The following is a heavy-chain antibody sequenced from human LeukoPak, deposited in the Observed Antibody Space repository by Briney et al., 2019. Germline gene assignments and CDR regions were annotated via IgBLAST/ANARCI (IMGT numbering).Heavy chain of an antibody. V-gene: IGHV4-39*01. CDR2: IYYSGST. J-gene: IGHJ5*02. D-gene: IGHD2-2*01. CDR1: GGSISSSSYS. CDR3: ARGLGYCSSTSCSNWFDP. Sequence: SETLSLTCTVSGGSISSSSYSWGWIRQPPGKGLEWIGSIYYSGSTYYNPSLKSRVTISVDTSKNQFSLKLSSATAADTAVYYCARGLGYCSSTSCSNWFDPWGQGTLVTVSS.